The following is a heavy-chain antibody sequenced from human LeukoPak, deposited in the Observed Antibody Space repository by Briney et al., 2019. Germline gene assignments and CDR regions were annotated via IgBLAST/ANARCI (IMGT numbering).Heavy chain of an antibody. V-gene: IGHV3-23*01. CDR1: GFTFSNYA. D-gene: IGHD2-2*01. CDR2: ISGSGGYT. CDR3: AKAESPTATRDNWFDP. Sequence: GGSLRLSCAASGFTFSNYAMNWVRQAPGKGLEWVSAISGSGGYTYYADSAKGRFTVSRDNSKNTLYLQMNSLTADDTAVYYCAKAESPTATRDNWFDPWGQGTQVTVSS. J-gene: IGHJ5*02.